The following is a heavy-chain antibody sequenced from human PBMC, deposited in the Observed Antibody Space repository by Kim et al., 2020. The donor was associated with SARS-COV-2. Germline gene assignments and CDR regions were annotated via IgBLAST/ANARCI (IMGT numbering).Heavy chain of an antibody. Sequence: NPSLHSRVTVSIATSKTQFSLKLTSVTAADTAVYYCARVGFGYSFGPADYWGQGTLVTVSS. J-gene: IGHJ4*02. D-gene: IGHD5-18*01. CDR3: ARVGFGYSFGPADY. V-gene: IGHV4-30-2*04.